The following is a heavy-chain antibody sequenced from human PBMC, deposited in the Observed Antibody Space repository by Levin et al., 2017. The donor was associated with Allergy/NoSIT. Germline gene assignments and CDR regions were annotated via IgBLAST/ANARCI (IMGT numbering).Heavy chain of an antibody. CDR1: GYSFTSYW. CDR2: IYPGDSDT. D-gene: IGHD1-7*01. V-gene: IGHV5-51*01. J-gene: IGHJ6*03. Sequence: GESLKISCKGSGYSFTSYWIGWVRQMPGKGLEWMGIIYPGDSDTRYSPSFQGQVTISADKSISTAYLQWSSLKASDTAMYYCARHRHHHGTTAHMDVWGKGTTVTVSS. CDR3: ARHRHHHGTTAHMDV.